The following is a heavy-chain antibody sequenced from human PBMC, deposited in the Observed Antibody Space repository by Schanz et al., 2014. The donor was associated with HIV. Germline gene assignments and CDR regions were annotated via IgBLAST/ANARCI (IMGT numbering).Heavy chain of an antibody. CDR1: GFTYRNYG. Sequence: QEQLVESGGGVVQPGRSLRLSCAASGFTYRNYGMHWVRQAPGKGLEWVAVIWVDGTSKFYADSVKGRFIISRDNSKNPLYLDINSLGAEDTAVYYCAKPEYDSRGNSQSHFDSWGQGTLVTVSS. CDR2: IWVDGTSK. CDR3: AKPEYDSRGNSQSHFDS. J-gene: IGHJ4*02. V-gene: IGHV3-33*06. D-gene: IGHD3-22*01.